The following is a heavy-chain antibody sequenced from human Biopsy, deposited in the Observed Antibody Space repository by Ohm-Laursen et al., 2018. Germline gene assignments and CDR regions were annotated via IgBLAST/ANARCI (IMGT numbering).Heavy chain of an antibody. CDR2: IFYSGST. J-gene: IGHJ5*02. CDR1: GGSTSSYY. D-gene: IGHD5-24*01. V-gene: IGHV4-59*01. CDR3: ARGGNGYNYVTPGTWFDP. Sequence: SETLSLTCNVSGGSTSSYYWSWIRQSPGKGLEWIGFIFYSGSTYYNPSLKSRTTISVDSSKNQFSLRLRSVTAADTAVYYCARGGNGYNYVTPGTWFDPWGRGTPVTVSS.